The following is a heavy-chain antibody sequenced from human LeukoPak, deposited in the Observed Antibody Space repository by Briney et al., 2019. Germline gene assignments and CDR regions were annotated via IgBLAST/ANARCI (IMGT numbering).Heavy chain of an antibody. D-gene: IGHD4-23*01. CDR1: GFTFSTNW. CDR3: VRTVGSILPQMPLEN. J-gene: IGHJ4*02. CDR2: IKQDGSEK. Sequence: GGSLRLSCAGSGFTFSTNWMVWVRQAPGKGLEWVANIKQDGSEKYYVDSVKGRFSISIDNVKNSLHLQMNSLRAEDTAVYYCVRTVGSILPQMPLENWGQGTLVTVS. V-gene: IGHV3-7*04.